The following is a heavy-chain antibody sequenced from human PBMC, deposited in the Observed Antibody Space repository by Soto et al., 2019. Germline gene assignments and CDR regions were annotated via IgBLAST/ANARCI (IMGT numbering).Heavy chain of an antibody. CDR2: ISAYNGKT. J-gene: IGHJ3*02. V-gene: IGHV1-18*01. Sequence: QVQLVQSGAEVKKPGASVKVSCKASGYTFTSYGISWVRQAPGQGLEWMGWISAYNGKTNYPQKLQGRVTMTTDTATSTASMEVRSLRSDDTAVYYCARDRSCGDYRNDAFDIWGQGTMVTVSS. D-gene: IGHD2-21*02. CDR1: GYTFTSYG. CDR3: ARDRSCGDYRNDAFDI.